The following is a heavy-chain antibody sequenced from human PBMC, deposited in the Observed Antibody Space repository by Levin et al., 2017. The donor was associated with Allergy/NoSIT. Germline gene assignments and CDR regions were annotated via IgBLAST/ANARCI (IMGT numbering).Heavy chain of an antibody. CDR1: GFTFSNAW. CDR3: TTWGIAVAGPLGAFDS. CDR2: IKSKTDGGTT. J-gene: IGHJ3*02. Sequence: LSLTCAASGFTFSNAWMSWVRQAPGKGLEWVGRIKSKTDGGTTDYAAPVKGRFTISRDDSKNTLYLQMNSLKTEDTAVYYCTTWGIAVAGPLGAFDSWGQGTMVTVSS. D-gene: IGHD6-19*01. V-gene: IGHV3-15*01.